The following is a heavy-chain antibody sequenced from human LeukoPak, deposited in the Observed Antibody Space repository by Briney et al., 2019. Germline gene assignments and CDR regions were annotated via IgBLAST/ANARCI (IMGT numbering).Heavy chain of an antibody. CDR1: GFTFGDYA. Sequence: HPGRSLRLSCTASGFTFGDYAMSWVRQAPGKGLEWVGFIRSKAYGGTTEYAASVKGRFTISRDDSKSIAYLQMNSLKTEDTAVYYCTRGGWGLVRFTPFDYWGQGTLVTVSS. CDR3: TRGGWGLVRFTPFDY. J-gene: IGHJ4*02. V-gene: IGHV3-49*04. CDR2: IRSKAYGGTT. D-gene: IGHD6-6*01.